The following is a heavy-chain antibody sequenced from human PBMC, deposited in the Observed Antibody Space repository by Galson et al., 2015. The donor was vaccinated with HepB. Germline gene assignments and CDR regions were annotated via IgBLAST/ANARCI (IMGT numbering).Heavy chain of an antibody. CDR3: ARVGTTSPHFDY. Sequence: SVKVSCKASGYTFNNYGISWVRQAPGQGLEWVGWISSYNGNTDYAQNLQGRVTMTTDTSTSTVYMELRSLRSDDTAVYYCARVGTTSPHFDYWGQGTLVTVSS. V-gene: IGHV1-18*01. J-gene: IGHJ4*02. CDR2: ISSYNGNT. D-gene: IGHD1-26*01. CDR1: GYTFNNYG.